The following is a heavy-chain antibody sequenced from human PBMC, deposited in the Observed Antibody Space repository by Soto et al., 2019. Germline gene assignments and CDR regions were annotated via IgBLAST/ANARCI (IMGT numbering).Heavy chain of an antibody. CDR3: AKDRRAGGNSAFYFDF. Sequence: GGSLRLSCAASGFKFGNYAMSWVRQAPGKGLEWVSLISATGGGTYYADSVKGRFTISRDNSHNALYLQVHSLTAEDTAVYYCAKDRRAGGNSAFYFDFWGQGAQVTVSS. CDR2: ISATGGGT. V-gene: IGHV3-23*01. CDR1: GFKFGNYA. J-gene: IGHJ4*02. D-gene: IGHD3-16*01.